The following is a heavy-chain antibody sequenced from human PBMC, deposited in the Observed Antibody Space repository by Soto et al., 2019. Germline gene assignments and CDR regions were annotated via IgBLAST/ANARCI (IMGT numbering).Heavy chain of an antibody. J-gene: IGHJ4*02. CDR2: ITHDGSEK. V-gene: IGHV3-30-3*01. CDR3: ARENVITIFRVVASSSKMDY. CDR1: GFTFSSYA. D-gene: IGHD3-3*01. Sequence: GGFLRLSCAASGFTFSSYAMHWVRQAPGKGLEWVANITHDGSEKYYADSVKGRFTISRDNAKNSLYLQMNSLRAEDTAVYYCARENVITIFRVVASSSKMDYWGQGTLVTVSS.